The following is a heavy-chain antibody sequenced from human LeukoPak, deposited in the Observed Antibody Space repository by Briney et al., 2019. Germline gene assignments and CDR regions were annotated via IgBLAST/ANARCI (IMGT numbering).Heavy chain of an antibody. Sequence: GGSLRLSCAASGFTFSSYAMSWVRQAPGKGLEWVSAISGSGGSTYYADSVKGRFTISSDNSKNTLYLQMNSLRAEDTAVYYCAKYYDSSGYSYYFDYWGQGTLVTVSS. CDR2: ISGSGGST. CDR3: AKYYDSSGYSYYFDY. J-gene: IGHJ4*02. V-gene: IGHV3-23*01. D-gene: IGHD3-22*01. CDR1: GFTFSSYA.